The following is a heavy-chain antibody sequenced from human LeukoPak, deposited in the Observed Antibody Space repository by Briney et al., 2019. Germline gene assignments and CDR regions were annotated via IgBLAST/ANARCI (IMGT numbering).Heavy chain of an antibody. Sequence: SETLSLTCTVSGGSINGYYWSWIRQPPGKGLEWIGYIYYNGSTNYNPSLKSRVTISVDTSKNQFSLKLSSVTAADTAVYYCARVTSCSSTSCYGPNWFDPWGQGTLVTVSS. J-gene: IGHJ5*02. CDR3: ARVTSCSSTSCYGPNWFDP. CDR2: IYYNGST. D-gene: IGHD2-2*01. CDR1: GGSINGYY. V-gene: IGHV4-59*12.